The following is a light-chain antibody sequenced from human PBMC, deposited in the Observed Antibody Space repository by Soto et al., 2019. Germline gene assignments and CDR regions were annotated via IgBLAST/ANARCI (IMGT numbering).Light chain of an antibody. J-gene: IGLJ1*01. CDR3: SSYTSSSTYV. CDR2: EVN. Sequence: QSALTQPASVSGSPGQSITISCTGSSSDVGLYDYVSWYQQHPGKAPKLMIYEVNDRPSGVSTRFSGSKSGNTASLTISGLQAEDEADYYCSSYTSSSTYVFGTGTKVTVL. CDR1: SSDVGLYDY. V-gene: IGLV2-14*01.